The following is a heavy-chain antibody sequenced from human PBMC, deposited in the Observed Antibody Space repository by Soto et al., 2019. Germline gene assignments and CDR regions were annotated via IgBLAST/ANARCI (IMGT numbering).Heavy chain of an antibody. Sequence: ASVKVSCKASGYTFTSYAMHWVRQAPGQRLEWMGWINAGNGNTKYSQKFQDRVTITRDTSASTAYMELRSLRSEDTAVYYCARAPRSSWYAPWGQGTLVTVSS. V-gene: IGHV1-3*01. J-gene: IGHJ5*02. CDR3: ARAPRSSWYAP. CDR2: INAGNGNT. D-gene: IGHD6-13*01. CDR1: GYTFTSYA.